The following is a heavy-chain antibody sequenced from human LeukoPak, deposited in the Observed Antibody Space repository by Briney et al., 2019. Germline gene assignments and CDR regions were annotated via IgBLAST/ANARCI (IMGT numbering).Heavy chain of an antibody. CDR3: ARDSDYYASGTYYRVGFDP. CDR1: GDSVSSHNTA. D-gene: IGHD3-10*01. CDR2: TYYRSKWYN. V-gene: IGHV6-1*01. J-gene: IGHJ5*02. Sequence: SQTLSLTCAISGDSVSSHNTAWNWIRQSPSRGFEWLGRTYYRSKWYNDYAVSVKSRLTIKPDTSKNQFSLQLNSVTPEDTAVYYCARDSDYYASGTYYRVGFDPWGQGTLVTVSS.